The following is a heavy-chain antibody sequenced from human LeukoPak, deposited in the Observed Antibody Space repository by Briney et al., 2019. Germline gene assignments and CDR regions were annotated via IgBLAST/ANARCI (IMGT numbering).Heavy chain of an antibody. J-gene: IGHJ4*02. CDR3: AKAPYYDILTGSAAYYFDY. CDR1: GFTFDDYA. Sequence: GGSLRLSCAASGFTFDDYAMHWVRQAPGKGLEWVSGINWNSGSIGYADSVKGRFTISRDNAKNSLYLQMNSLRAEDTALYYCAKAPYYDILTGSAAYYFDYWGQGTLVTVSS. D-gene: IGHD3-9*01. CDR2: INWNSGSI. V-gene: IGHV3-9*01.